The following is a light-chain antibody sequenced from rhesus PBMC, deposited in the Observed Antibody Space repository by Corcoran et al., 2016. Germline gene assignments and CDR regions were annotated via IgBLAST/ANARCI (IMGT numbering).Light chain of an antibody. Sequence: EIVMTQSPATLSLSPGERATLSCRASQSVSSRLAWYQQKPGQAPRHLIYDASSRVTGIPDRFSGSGSGTAFTLPISSLEPEDVAVYFCQRESNWALTFGGGTKVEIK. J-gene: IGKJ4*01. CDR1: QSVSSR. CDR2: DAS. V-gene: IGKV3-17*02. CDR3: QRESNWALT.